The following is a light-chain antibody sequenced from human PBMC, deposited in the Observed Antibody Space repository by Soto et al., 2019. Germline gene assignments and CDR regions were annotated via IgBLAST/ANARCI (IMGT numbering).Light chain of an antibody. CDR2: DAS. V-gene: IGKV3-11*01. Sequence: EIVLTQSPATLSLSPGERATLSCRASQSVSSYLAWYQQKPGQAPRLLIYDASNRATGIPARFSGSGSGTDFTLTISSLEPEDFAVYYCQQRSNWLFQTFGQGTKVEIK. CDR3: QQRSNWLFQT. CDR1: QSVSSY. J-gene: IGKJ1*01.